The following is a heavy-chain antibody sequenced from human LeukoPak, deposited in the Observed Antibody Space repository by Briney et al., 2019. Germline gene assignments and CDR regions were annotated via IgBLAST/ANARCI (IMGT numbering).Heavy chain of an antibody. CDR3: ARRVYDYYYYMDV. CDR1: GASVTNGHYY. V-gene: IGHV4-61*01. CDR2: IDYRGNT. Sequence: SETLSLTCTVSGASVTNGHYYWRWIRQTPGKGLEWIGYIDYRGNTKYNPSLQSRVFIFVDTSESQFSLRLSSVTAADTAVYYCARRVYDYYYYMDVWGSGTTVTVSS. D-gene: IGHD2/OR15-2a*01. J-gene: IGHJ6*03.